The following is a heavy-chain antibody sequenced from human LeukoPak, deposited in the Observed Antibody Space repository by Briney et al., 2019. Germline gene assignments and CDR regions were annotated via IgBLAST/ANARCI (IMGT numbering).Heavy chain of an antibody. CDR1: GFTFSSYS. CDR3: AREADPSLYASSSPDY. CDR2: ISSSSSTI. J-gene: IGHJ4*02. Sequence: GGSLRLSCAASGFTFSSYSMNWVRQAPGKGLEWVSYISSSSSTIYYADSVKGRFTISRDDAKNSLFLQMNSLRAEDTAVYFCAREADPSLYASSSPDYWGQGTLVTVSS. V-gene: IGHV3-48*01. D-gene: IGHD6-6*01.